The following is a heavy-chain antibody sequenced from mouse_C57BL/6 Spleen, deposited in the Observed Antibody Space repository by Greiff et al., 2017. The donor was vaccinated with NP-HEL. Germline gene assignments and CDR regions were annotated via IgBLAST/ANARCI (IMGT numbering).Heavy chain of an antibody. J-gene: IGHJ1*03. CDR3: ARSGFHYYGSSYDWYFDV. CDR1: GYTFTSYW. CDR2: IDPSDSET. D-gene: IGHD1-1*01. V-gene: IGHV1-52*01. Sequence: VQLQQSGAELVRPGSSVKLSCKASGYTFTSYWMHWVKQRPIQGLEWIGNIDPSDSETHYNQKFKDKATLTVDISSSTAYMQLSSLTSEDSAVYYCARSGFHYYGSSYDWYFDVWGTGTTVTVSS.